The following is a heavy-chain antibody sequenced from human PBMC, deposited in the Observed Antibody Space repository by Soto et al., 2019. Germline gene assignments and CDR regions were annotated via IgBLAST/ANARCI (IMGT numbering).Heavy chain of an antibody. CDR3: VGVVAATPFDY. CDR1: GFTVSSNY. CDR2: IYSGGST. V-gene: IGHV3-53*01. Sequence: EVQLVESGGGLIQPGGSLRLSCAASGFTVSSNYMSWVRQAPGKGPEWVSVIYSGGSTYYADSVKGRFTISRDNSKNTLYLQMNSLRAEDTAVYYCVGVVAATPFDYWGQGTLVTVSS. J-gene: IGHJ4*02. D-gene: IGHD2-15*01.